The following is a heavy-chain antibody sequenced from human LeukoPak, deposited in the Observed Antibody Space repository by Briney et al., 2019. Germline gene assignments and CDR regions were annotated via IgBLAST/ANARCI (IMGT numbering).Heavy chain of an antibody. CDR1: GFTFSSYG. D-gene: IGHD2-15*01. Sequence: GRSLRLSCAASGFTFSSYGMHWVRQAPGKGLEWVAVISYDGSNKYYADSVKGRFTISRDNSKNTLYLQMNSLRAEDTAVYYCAKDSRYCGGGSCLREGYFDYWGQGTLVTVSS. CDR3: AKDSRYCGGGSCLREGYFDY. CDR2: ISYDGSNK. J-gene: IGHJ4*02. V-gene: IGHV3-30*18.